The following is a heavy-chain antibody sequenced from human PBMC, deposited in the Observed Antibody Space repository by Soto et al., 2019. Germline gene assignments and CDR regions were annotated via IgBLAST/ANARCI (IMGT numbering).Heavy chain of an antibody. CDR1: GGSISSSNW. V-gene: IGHV4-4*02. D-gene: IGHD3-9*01. J-gene: IGHJ5*02. Sequence: PSETLSLTCAVSGGSISSSNWWSWVRQPPGKGLGWIGENYHSGSTNYNPSLKSRVTISVDKSKNQFSLKLSSVTAADTAVYYCARDSRPARTLRYFDWPQGWFDPWGQGTLVAVSS. CDR3: ARDSRPARTLRYFDWPQGWFDP. CDR2: NYHSGST.